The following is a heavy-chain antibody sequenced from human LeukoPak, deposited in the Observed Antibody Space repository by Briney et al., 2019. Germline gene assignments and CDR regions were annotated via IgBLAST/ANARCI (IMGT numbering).Heavy chain of an antibody. J-gene: IGHJ3*02. Sequence: GRSLRLSCAASGFTFDDYAMHWVRQAPGKGLEWVSGISWNSGSIGYADSVKGRFTISRDNAKNSLYLQMNSLRAEDTAVYYCAREIAVANDAFDIWGQGTMVTVSS. CDR1: GFTFDDYA. CDR3: AREIAVANDAFDI. V-gene: IGHV3-9*01. CDR2: ISWNSGSI. D-gene: IGHD6-19*01.